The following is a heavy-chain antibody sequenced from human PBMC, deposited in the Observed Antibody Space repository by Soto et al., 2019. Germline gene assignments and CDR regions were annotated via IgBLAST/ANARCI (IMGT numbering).Heavy chain of an antibody. J-gene: IGHJ6*02. Sequence: ASVKVSCKASGYTFTSYGISWVRQAPGQGLEWMGWISAYNGNTNYAQKLQGRVTMTTDTSTSTAYMELRSLRSDDTAVYYCARGHWNHYYYYGMDVWGQGTTVPVPS. CDR3: ARGHWNHYYYYGMDV. CDR1: GYTFTSYG. V-gene: IGHV1-18*01. D-gene: IGHD1-1*01. CDR2: ISAYNGNT.